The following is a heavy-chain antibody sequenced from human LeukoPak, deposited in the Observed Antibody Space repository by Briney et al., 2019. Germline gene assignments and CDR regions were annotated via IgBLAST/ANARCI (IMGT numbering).Heavy chain of an antibody. CDR3: ARGPITKYAFDI. J-gene: IGHJ3*02. D-gene: IGHD3-16*01. Sequence: GGSLRLSCAASGFTFSTYAMHWVRQAPGKGLEWVAVIPYDGSNKYYADSVKARFTISRENSKNTLYLQMNSLRAEDTAVYYCARGPITKYAFDIWGQGTMVTVSS. V-gene: IGHV3-30*14. CDR1: GFTFSTYA. CDR2: IPYDGSNK.